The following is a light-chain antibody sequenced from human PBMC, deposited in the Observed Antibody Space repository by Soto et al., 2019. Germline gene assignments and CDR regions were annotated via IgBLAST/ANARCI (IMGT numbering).Light chain of an antibody. V-gene: IGKV3-15*01. J-gene: IGKJ4*01. CDR1: QSVSSN. Sequence: TLSVSPGERATLSCRASQSVSSNLAWYQQKPGQAPRLLIYGASTRATGIPARFSGSGSGTEFTLTISSLQSEDFAVYYCQQYNNCPSVTCSGGTKLDSK. CDR2: GAS. CDR3: QQYNNCPSVT.